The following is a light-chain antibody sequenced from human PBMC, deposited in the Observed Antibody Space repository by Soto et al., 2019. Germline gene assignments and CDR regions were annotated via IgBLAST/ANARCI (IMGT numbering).Light chain of an antibody. CDR1: QSVSGSY. Sequence: EIVLTQSPGTLSLSPGERATLSCRASQSVSGSYLAWYQQKPGQAPRLLIYGASSRATGIPDRFSGSGSGTDFTLTISRLEPEDFAVYYCQQYDGSPWTFGQGTKVEIK. V-gene: IGKV3-20*01. CDR3: QQYDGSPWT. J-gene: IGKJ1*01. CDR2: GAS.